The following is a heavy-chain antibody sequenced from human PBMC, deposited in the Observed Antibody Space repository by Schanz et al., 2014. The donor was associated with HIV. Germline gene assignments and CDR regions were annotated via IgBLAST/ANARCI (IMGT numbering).Heavy chain of an antibody. J-gene: IGHJ4*02. D-gene: IGHD2-15*01. V-gene: IGHV1-2*02. CDR2: INPNSGGT. Sequence: QVQLVQSGAEVKKPGSSVKVSCKASGGTFSSHAISWVRQAPGQGLEWMGWINPNSGGTNYAQKFQGRVTMTRDTSISTAYMELSRLRSDDTAVYYCARGRSGYCSGGSCPYGRYYFDYWGQGTLVTVS. CDR1: GGTFSSHA. CDR3: ARGRSGYCSGGSCPYGRYYFDY.